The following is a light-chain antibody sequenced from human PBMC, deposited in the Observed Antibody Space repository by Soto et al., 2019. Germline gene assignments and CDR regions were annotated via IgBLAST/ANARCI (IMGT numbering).Light chain of an antibody. V-gene: IGLV2-14*01. CDR2: EVT. CDR3: ATWDDSLSGPV. Sequence: QSALTQPASVSGSPGQSIAISCTGSSSDIGIYKYVSWYQQHPGKVPKLIIYEVTNRPSGVSNRFSGSKSGNTASLTISGLQAEDEADYYCATWDDSLSGPVFGGGTKLTVL. J-gene: IGLJ2*01. CDR1: SSDIGIYKY.